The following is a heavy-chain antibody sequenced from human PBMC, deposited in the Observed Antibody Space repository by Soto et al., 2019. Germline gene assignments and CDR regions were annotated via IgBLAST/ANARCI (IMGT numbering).Heavy chain of an antibody. D-gene: IGHD4-4*01. V-gene: IGHV3-21*01. CDR2: ISGSGNYT. CDR1: GFTFSSYS. CDR3: AREGINNYNEYYFDP. Sequence: GGSLRLSCAASGFTFSSYSMNWVRQAPGKGLEWVSSISGSGNYTHYADFLRGRFTISRDNAKTSLYLQMNSLRAEDTAVYYCAREGINNYNEYYFDPWGQGTVVTVSS. J-gene: IGHJ4*02.